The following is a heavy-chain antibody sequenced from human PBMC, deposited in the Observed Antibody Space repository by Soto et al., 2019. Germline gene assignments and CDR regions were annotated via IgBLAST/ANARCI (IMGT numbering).Heavy chain of an antibody. CDR1: GGSVTESGYY. V-gene: IGHV4-39*01. Sequence: PSETLSLTCTVSGGSVTESGYYWAWIRQSPGKGLEWIGSIYYSGTTYYNPSLMGRLTISVDAFNNQFSLKLRSVTATDTAVYYCARRHQLFLHDCWGQGTQVIVSS. D-gene: IGHD2-2*01. CDR3: ARRHQLFLHDC. J-gene: IGHJ4*02. CDR2: IYYSGTT.